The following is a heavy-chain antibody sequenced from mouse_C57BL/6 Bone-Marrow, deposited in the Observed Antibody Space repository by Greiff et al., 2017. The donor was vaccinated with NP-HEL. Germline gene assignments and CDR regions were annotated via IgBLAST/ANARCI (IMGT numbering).Heavy chain of an antibody. CDR1: GYAFSSSW. Sequence: LQESGPELVKPGASVKISCKASGYAFSSSWMNWVKQRPGKGLEWIGRIYPGDGDTNYNGKFKGKATLTADKSSSTAYMQLSSLTSEDSAVYFCALTGTRYFDVWGTGTTVTVSS. CDR2: IYPGDGDT. J-gene: IGHJ1*03. V-gene: IGHV1-82*01. D-gene: IGHD4-1*01. CDR3: ALTGTRYFDV.